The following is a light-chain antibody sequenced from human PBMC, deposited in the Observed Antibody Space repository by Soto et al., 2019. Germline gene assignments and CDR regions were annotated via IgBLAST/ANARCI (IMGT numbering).Light chain of an antibody. J-gene: IGLJ1*01. V-gene: IGLV2-23*01. CDR3: CSSAPESTYV. CDR1: SSDVGAYNS. CDR2: KGT. Sequence: QSVLAQPASVSGSPGQSITISCTGTSSDVGAYNSVSWYQQHPHRAPQVIIYKGTQRPSGVSNRFSGSTSGNAASLTISALQADDEADYFCCSSAPESTYVFGTGTRSPS.